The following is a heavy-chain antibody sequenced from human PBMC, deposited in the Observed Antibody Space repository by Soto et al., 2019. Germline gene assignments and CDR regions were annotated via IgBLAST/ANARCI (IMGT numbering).Heavy chain of an antibody. CDR2: MSGSDYRT. CDR1: VGSGFTFTDYA. CDR3: VGDYGGLEGFDV. J-gene: IGHJ3*01. V-gene: IGHV3-23*01. D-gene: IGHD3-10*01. Sequence: EVQLLESGGGLVQPGGSLRLSCVASVGSGFTFTDYAMAWVRQAPEKGLEWVSGMSGSDYRTYYADSVKGRFTISRDNSNNTLFLQMNSLRAEDTAIYFCVGDYGGLEGFDVWGQGTMVTVSS.